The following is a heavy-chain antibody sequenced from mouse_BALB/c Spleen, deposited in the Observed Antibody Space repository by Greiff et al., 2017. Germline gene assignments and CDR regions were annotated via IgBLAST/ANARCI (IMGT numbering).Heavy chain of an antibody. J-gene: IGHJ4*01. V-gene: IGHV5-17*02. CDR1: GFTFSSFG. CDR3: ARSGNYDRYYAMDY. D-gene: IGHD2-1*01. CDR2: ISSGSSTI. Sequence: EVQRVESGGGLVQPGGSRKLSCAASGFTFSSFGMHWVRQAPEKGLEWVAYISSGSSTIYYADTVKGRFTISRDNPKNTLFLQMTSLRSEDTAMYYCARSGNYDRYYAMDYWGQGTSVTVSS.